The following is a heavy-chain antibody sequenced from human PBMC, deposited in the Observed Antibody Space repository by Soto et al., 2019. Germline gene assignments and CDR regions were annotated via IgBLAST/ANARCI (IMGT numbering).Heavy chain of an antibody. CDR2: INPSGGST. D-gene: IGHD5-12*01. V-gene: IGHV1-46*01. Sequence: QVQLVQSGAEVKKPGASVKVSCKASGYTFTSYYMHWVRQAPGQGLEWMGIINPSGGSTSYAQKFKGRVTMTRDTSTSTVYMELSSLRSEDTAVYYCARERTTTSGYEVYYYYGMDVWGQGTTVTVSS. CDR3: ARERTTTSGYEVYYYYGMDV. J-gene: IGHJ6*02. CDR1: GYTFTSYY.